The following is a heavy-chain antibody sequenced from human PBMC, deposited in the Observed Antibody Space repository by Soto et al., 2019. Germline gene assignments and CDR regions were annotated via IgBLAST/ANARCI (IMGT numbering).Heavy chain of an antibody. D-gene: IGHD2-2*01. CDR2: ISYDGDNK. CDR3: ARERCCRSTRCYRRYYYYYGMDF. Sequence: QVQLVESGGGVVQPGRSLRLSCAASGFTFSSDAMHWVRQAPGKGLEWVAVISYDGDNKYYADSVKGRFTISRDNSKNTLDLQINNLRDEDRAVYNCARERCCRSTRCYRRYYYYYGMDFWGQGTTVTVS. V-gene: IGHV3-30-3*01. CDR1: GFTFSSDA. J-gene: IGHJ6*02.